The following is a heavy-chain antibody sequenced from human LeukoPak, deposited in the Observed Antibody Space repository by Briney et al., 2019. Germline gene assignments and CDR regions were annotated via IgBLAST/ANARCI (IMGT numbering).Heavy chain of an antibody. D-gene: IGHD1-7*01. CDR3: AKAPRLELRNYMDV. CDR1: GFTFSSYA. V-gene: IGHV3-30*04. Sequence: GGSLRLSCAASGFTFSSYAMHWVRQAPGKGLEWVAVISYDGSNKYYADSVKGRFTISRDNSKNTLYLQMNSLRAEDTAVYYCAKAPRLELRNYMDVWGKGTTVTVSS. CDR2: ISYDGSNK. J-gene: IGHJ6*03.